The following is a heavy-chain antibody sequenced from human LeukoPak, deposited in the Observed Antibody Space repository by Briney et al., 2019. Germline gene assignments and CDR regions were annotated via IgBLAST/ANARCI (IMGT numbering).Heavy chain of an antibody. CDR3: AKGFYGYSSSWYSGNWFDP. J-gene: IGHJ5*02. D-gene: IGHD6-13*01. CDR1: GFTFSSYG. V-gene: IGHV3-30*18. CDR2: ISYDGSNK. Sequence: GGSLRLSCAASGFTFSSYGMHWVRQAPGKGLEWVAVISYDGSNKYYADSVKGRFTISRDNSKNTLYLQMNSLRAEDTAVYYCAKGFYGYSSSWYSGNWFDPWGQGTPVTVSS.